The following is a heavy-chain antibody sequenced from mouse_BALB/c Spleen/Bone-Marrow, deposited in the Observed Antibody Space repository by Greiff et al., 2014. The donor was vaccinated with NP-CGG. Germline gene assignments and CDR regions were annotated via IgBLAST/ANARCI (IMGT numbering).Heavy chain of an antibody. J-gene: IGHJ2*01. Sequence: EVKLVESGGGLVQPGGSLKLSCAASGLDFSRYWMSWVRQAPGKGLEWIGEINPDSGTINYTPSLKDKFIISRDNAKNTLYLRLNKVRSEDTALYYCARPDYYGYLNYWGQGTTLTVSS. V-gene: IGHV4-1*02. CDR2: INPDSGTI. CDR3: ARPDYYGYLNY. CDR1: GLDFSRYW. D-gene: IGHD1-1*01.